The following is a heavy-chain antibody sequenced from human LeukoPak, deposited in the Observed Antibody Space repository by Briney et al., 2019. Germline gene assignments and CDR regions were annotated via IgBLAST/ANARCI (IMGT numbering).Heavy chain of an antibody. Sequence: SETLSLTCAVYGGSFSGYYWSWIRQPPGKGLEWIGEINHSGSTNYNPSLKSRVTIPVDTSKNQFSLKLSSVTAADTAVYYCARDQGMAGSVDYWGQGTLVTVSS. CDR2: INHSGST. D-gene: IGHD3-10*01. CDR1: GGSFSGYY. V-gene: IGHV4-34*01. CDR3: ARDQGMAGSVDY. J-gene: IGHJ4*02.